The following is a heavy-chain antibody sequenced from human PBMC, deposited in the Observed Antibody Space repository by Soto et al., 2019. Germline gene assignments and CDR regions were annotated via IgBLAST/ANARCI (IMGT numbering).Heavy chain of an antibody. Sequence: QVQLQESGPGLVKPSQTLSLTCTVSGGSISSGGYYWSWIRQHPGKGLEWIGYIHYTGTTYYNPSLRSRVTLSVDTSKNQFSLKLSSVTAADTAVYYCATIGRDIVVVPAAIENDAFDIWGQGTMVTVSS. V-gene: IGHV4-31*03. CDR2: IHYTGTT. D-gene: IGHD2-2*01. J-gene: IGHJ3*02. CDR3: ATIGRDIVVVPAAIENDAFDI. CDR1: GGSISSGGYY.